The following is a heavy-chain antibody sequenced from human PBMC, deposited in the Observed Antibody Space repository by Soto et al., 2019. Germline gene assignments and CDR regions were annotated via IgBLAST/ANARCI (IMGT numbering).Heavy chain of an antibody. V-gene: IGHV1-69*13. CDR2: IIPIFGTA. CDR3: ASGEGDCSSTSCYYYYYYYGMDV. J-gene: IGHJ6*02. D-gene: IGHD2-2*01. Sequence: SVKVSCKASGGTFSSYAISWVRQAPGQGLEWMGGIIPIFGTANYAQKFQGRVTITADESTSTAYMELSSLRSEDTAVYYCASGEGDCSSTSCYYYYYYYGMDVWGQGTTVTVS. CDR1: GGTFSSYA.